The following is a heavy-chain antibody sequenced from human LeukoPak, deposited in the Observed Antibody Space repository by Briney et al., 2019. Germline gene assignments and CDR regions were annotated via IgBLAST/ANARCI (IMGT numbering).Heavy chain of an antibody. CDR1: GGSISGYY. D-gene: IGHD3-10*01. CDR2: IHYSGST. J-gene: IGHJ4*02. V-gene: IGHV4-59*01. Sequence: SETLSLTCTVSGGSISGYYWSWIRQPPGKGLEWIGFIHYSGSTNYNPSLKSRVTISVDTSKNQFSLKLSTLTAADTAVYYCARYGSGSYHFDYWGQGTLVTVSS. CDR3: ARYGSGSYHFDY.